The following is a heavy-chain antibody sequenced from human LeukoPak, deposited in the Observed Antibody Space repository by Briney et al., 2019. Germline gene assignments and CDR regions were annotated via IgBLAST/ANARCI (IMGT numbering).Heavy chain of an antibody. Sequence: GGSLRLSCAASGFTFSSYWMSWVRQAPGKGLEWVANIKQDGSEKYYVDSVKGRFTISRDNAKNSLYLQTNSLRAEDTAVYYCAKAPAARPYFDYWGQGTLVTVSS. CDR1: GFTFSSYW. CDR2: IKQDGSEK. CDR3: AKAPAARPYFDY. D-gene: IGHD6-6*01. V-gene: IGHV3-7*01. J-gene: IGHJ4*02.